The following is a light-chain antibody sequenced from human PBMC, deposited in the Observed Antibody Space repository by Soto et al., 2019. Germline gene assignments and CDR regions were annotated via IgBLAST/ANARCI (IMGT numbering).Light chain of an antibody. V-gene: IGLV2-14*01. CDR3: SSYTSRSLDV. CDR2: EVS. J-gene: IGLJ1*01. CDR1: SSDVGGYNY. Sequence: QSALTQPASVSGSPGQSITISCTGTSSDVGGYNYVSWYQQHPGKAPKLMIYEVSNRPSGVSNRFSGSKSGNTASLTISGLQAEDEADYSCSSYTSRSLDVFGTGTKVTVL.